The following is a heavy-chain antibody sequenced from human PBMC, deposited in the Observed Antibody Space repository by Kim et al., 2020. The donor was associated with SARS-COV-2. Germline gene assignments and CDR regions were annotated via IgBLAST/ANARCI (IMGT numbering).Heavy chain of an antibody. CDR2: INHSGST. D-gene: IGHD5-18*01. Sequence: SETLSLTCAVYGGSFSGYYWSWIRQPPGKGLEWIGEINHSGSTNYNPSLKSRVTISVDTSKNQFSLKLSSVTAADTAVYYCARISLDTAMVTNCYFDYWGQGTLVTVSS. CDR1: GGSFSGYY. CDR3: ARISLDTAMVTNCYFDY. V-gene: IGHV4-34*01. J-gene: IGHJ4*02.